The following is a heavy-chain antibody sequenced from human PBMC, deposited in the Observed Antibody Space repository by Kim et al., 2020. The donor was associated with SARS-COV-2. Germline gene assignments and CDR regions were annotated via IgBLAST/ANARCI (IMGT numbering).Heavy chain of an antibody. V-gene: IGHV4-34*01. D-gene: IGHD6-19*01. CDR2: INLSGST. CDR3: ARGVLVSGYSYSRGWNY. J-gene: IGHJ4*02. Sequence: SETLSLTCAVYGGSVSGYYWGWIRQPPGKGLEWIGEINLSGSTNYSPSLKSRVTISVDTSKNQFSLKLSSVTAADTAVYYCARGVLVSGYSYSRGWNYWGQGPLVTVSS. CDR1: GGSVSGYY.